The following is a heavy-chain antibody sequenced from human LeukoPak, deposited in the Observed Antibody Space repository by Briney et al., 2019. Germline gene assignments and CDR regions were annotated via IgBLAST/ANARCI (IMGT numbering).Heavy chain of an antibody. J-gene: IGHJ2*01. CDR2: MYSVGST. D-gene: IGHD5-24*01. Sequence: GGSLRLSCAASGFSVRDDYMSWGRQAAGKGLEWGSVMYSVGSTDYADSVKGRFMMSRLSSKNTLFLQINSLRTDDTAVHYSTRGDGAPNWYFELWGRGTLVTVSS. CDR1: GFSVRDDY. V-gene: IGHV3-53*04. CDR3: TRGDGAPNWYFEL.